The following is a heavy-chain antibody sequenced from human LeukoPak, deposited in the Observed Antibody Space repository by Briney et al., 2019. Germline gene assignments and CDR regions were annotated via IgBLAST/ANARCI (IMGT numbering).Heavy chain of an antibody. CDR3: ARGRYCSADICSGGDAFDI. V-gene: IGHV4-4*07. D-gene: IGHD2-15*01. Sequence: PSETLSLTCTVSGGSINNYYWSWIRQPAGQGLEWIGRIYTRGSTNYNPSLKSRVTMSVDTSKNQFSLKPSSVTAADTAVYYCARGRYCSADICSGGDAFDIWGQGQWSPSRQ. CDR2: IYTRGST. J-gene: IGHJ3*02. CDR1: GGSINNYY.